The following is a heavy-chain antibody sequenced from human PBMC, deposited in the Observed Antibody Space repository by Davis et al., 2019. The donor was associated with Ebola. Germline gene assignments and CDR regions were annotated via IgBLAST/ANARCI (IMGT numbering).Heavy chain of an antibody. V-gene: IGHV3-11*04. J-gene: IGHJ6*03. CDR3: ARDYSDDLYYYYYMDV. D-gene: IGHD4-11*01. Sequence: GGSLRLSCAASGFTFSGYYMSWIRQAPGKGLEWVSYITSSGSNIYYADSVKGRFTISRDNAKNSVYLQMNSLRAEDTAVYYCARDYSDDLYYYYYMDVWGEGTTVTVSS. CDR2: ITSSGSNI. CDR1: GFTFSGYY.